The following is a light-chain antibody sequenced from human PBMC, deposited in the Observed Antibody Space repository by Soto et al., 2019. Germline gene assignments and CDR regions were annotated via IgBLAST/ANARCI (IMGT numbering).Light chain of an antibody. J-gene: IGKJ1*01. CDR2: KAS. V-gene: IGKV1-5*03. CDR1: QNISRW. CDR3: QQYDTYWT. Sequence: DLQMTQSPSPLSASVGGRVPFLGRASQNISRWLAWYQQKAGKAPKLLIYKASSLESGVPSRFSGSGSGTEFTLTISSLQPDDFATYFCQQYDTYWTFGQGTKVDIK.